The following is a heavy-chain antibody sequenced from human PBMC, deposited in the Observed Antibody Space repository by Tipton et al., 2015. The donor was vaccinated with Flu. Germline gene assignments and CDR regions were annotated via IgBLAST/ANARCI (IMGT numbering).Heavy chain of an antibody. CDR2: IYTSGST. J-gene: IGHJ4*02. CDR1: GGSISSGSYY. D-gene: IGHD3-10*01. Sequence: TLSLTCTVSGGSISSGSYYWSWIRQPAGKGLEWIGRIYTSGSTNYNPSLKSRVTISVDTSKNQFSLKLSSVTAADTAVYYCARERDVLLWFGELSYFDYWGQGTLGTDSS. CDR3: ARERDVLLWFGELSYFDY. V-gene: IGHV4-61*02.